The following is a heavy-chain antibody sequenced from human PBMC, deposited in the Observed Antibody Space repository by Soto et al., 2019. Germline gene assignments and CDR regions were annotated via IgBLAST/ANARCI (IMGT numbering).Heavy chain of an antibody. D-gene: IGHD5-18*01. CDR1: GVTVSSNY. Sequence: EVQLVESGGGLVQPGGSLRLSCAASGVTVSSNYMSWVRQAPGKGLEWVSVIYSGGRTYYADSVKSIFTISRDNNKNTLYLQMNSLRAEDTAVYYCARHGYNYGGGYFDYWGQGTLVTVSS. J-gene: IGHJ4*02. CDR3: ARHGYNYGGGYFDY. V-gene: IGHV3-66*04. CDR2: IYSGGRT.